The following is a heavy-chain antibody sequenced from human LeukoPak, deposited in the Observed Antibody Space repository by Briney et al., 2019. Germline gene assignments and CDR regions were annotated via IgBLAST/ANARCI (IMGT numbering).Heavy chain of an antibody. CDR1: GGSFSGYY. Sequence: SETLSVTCAVYGGSFSGYYWSWIPQPPGKGLEWIGEINDMGSTNYNPSLKSRVTTSVDTSKNQFSLKLSSVTAADTAVYYFARGEVVGVAAAGTARYFDLWGRGTLVTVSS. D-gene: IGHD6-13*01. V-gene: IGHV4-34*01. CDR3: ARGEVVGVAAAGTARYFDL. J-gene: IGHJ2*01. CDR2: INDMGST.